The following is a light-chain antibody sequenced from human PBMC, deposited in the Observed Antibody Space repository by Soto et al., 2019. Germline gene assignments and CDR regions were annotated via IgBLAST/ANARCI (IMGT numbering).Light chain of an antibody. J-gene: IGKJ1*01. CDR1: QSVSSY. Sequence: EIVLAQSPATLSWSPGERATLSCRASQSVSSYLAWYQQKPGQAPRLLIYGASSRATGIPDRFSGSGSGTDFTLTISRLEPEDFAVYYCQQYGSSQWTFGQGTKVDIK. CDR3: QQYGSSQWT. CDR2: GAS. V-gene: IGKV3-20*01.